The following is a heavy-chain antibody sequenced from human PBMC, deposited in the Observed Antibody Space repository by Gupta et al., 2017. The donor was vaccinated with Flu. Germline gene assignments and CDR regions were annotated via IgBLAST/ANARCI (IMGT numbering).Heavy chain of an antibody. Sequence: VQLVETGGGLIQPGGSLRLSCAASGFTVSSTYMSWVRQAPGKGLEWVSVIYSGGSTYYADSVKGRFTISRDNSKNTLYLQMNSLRAEDTAVYYCARWDCSGGSCYFDYWGQGTLVTVSS. CDR3: ARWDCSGGSCYFDY. V-gene: IGHV3-53*02. CDR1: GFTVSSTY. CDR2: IYSGGST. D-gene: IGHD2-15*01. J-gene: IGHJ4*02.